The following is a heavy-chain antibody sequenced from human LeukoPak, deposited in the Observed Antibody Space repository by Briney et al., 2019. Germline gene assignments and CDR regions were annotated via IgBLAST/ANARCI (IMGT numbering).Heavy chain of an antibody. D-gene: IGHD3-3*01. CDR2: ISGSGGRT. CDR3: AKDQRITIFGVASY. V-gene: IGHV3-23*01. Sequence: GGSLRLSCAASGFTFSSYAMSWVRQAPGKGLEWVSAISGSGGRTYYADSVKGRFTISRDNSKNTLYLQMNSLRAEDTAVYYCAKDQRITIFGVASYWGQGTLVTVSS. J-gene: IGHJ4*02. CDR1: GFTFSSYA.